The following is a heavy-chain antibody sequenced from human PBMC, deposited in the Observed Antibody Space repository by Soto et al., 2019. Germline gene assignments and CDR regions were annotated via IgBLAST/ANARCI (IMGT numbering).Heavy chain of an antibody. CDR1: GGTFSSYS. J-gene: IGHJ5*02. Sequence: GASVKGSCQASGGTFSSYSSSWVRQAPGQGLEWMGGIIPIFGTANYAQKFQGRVTITADESTSTAYMELSSLRSEDTAVYYCAADFWSGFPAPPWGQGTLVTVSS. CDR2: IIPIFGTA. V-gene: IGHV1-69*13. D-gene: IGHD3-3*01. CDR3: AADFWSGFPAPP.